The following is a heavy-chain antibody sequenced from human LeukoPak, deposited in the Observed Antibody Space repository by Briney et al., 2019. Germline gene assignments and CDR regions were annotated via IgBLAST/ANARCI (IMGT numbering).Heavy chain of an antibody. J-gene: IGHJ6*03. CDR2: IYYTGST. D-gene: IGHD2-2*01. CDR1: GGSIRSYY. V-gene: IGHV4-59*01. Sequence: PSETLSLPCTLSGGSIRSYYWSWVRQPPGKGLEYIGHIYYTGSTHYKPSLKSRVTMSLDTSKHQFCLKLSSVTAADTAVYSCARFSAHQLRSGYYYYMDVWGKGTTVTVSS. CDR3: ARFSAHQLRSGYYYYMDV.